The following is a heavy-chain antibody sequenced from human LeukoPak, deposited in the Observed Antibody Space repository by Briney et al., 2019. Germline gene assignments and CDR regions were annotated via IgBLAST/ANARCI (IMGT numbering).Heavy chain of an antibody. CDR1: GYTFTGYY. J-gene: IGHJ6*03. CDR3: ARVYYDFWSGYFSDNYYYYMDV. V-gene: IGHV1-2*02. CDR2: INPNSGGT. Sequence: GASVKVSCKASGYTFTGYYMHWVRQAPGQGLEWMGWINPNSGGTNYAQKFQGRVTMTTDTSTSTAYMELRSLRSDDTAVYYCARVYYDFWSGYFSDNYYYYMDVWGKGTTVTVSS. D-gene: IGHD3-3*01.